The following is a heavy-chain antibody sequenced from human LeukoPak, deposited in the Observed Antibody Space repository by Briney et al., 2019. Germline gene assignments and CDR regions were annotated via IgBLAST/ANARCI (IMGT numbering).Heavy chain of an antibody. CDR2: INPNSGGT. Sequence: ASVTVSCKASGYTFTGYYMHWVRQAPGQGLEWMGWINPNSGGTNYAQKFQGRVTMTRDTFISTAYMELSRLRSDDTAVYYCAREGYDILTGYYRTFDYWGQGTLVAVSS. D-gene: IGHD3-9*01. V-gene: IGHV1-2*02. CDR3: AREGYDILTGYYRTFDY. CDR1: GYTFTGYY. J-gene: IGHJ4*02.